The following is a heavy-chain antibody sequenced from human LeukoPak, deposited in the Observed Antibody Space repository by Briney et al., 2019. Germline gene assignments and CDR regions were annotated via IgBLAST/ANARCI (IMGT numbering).Heavy chain of an antibody. CDR2: INPSGGST. CDR1: GYTFTSYY. CDR3: ARGQNRLHYDSSGYSPRMSY. D-gene: IGHD3-22*01. V-gene: IGHV1-46*01. Sequence: ASVKVSCKASGYTFTSYYMHWARQAPGQGLEWMGIINPSGGSTSYAQKFQGRVTMTRDMSTSTVYMELSSLRSEDTAVYYCARGQNRLHYDSSGYSPRMSYWGQGTLVTVSS. J-gene: IGHJ4*02.